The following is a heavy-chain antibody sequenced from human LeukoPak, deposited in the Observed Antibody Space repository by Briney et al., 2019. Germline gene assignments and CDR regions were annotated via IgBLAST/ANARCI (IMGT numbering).Heavy chain of an antibody. CDR3: AREYRYSSSRGGFDY. D-gene: IGHD6-6*01. CDR2: IYYSGST. Sequence: KPSETLSLTCTVSGGSISSYYWSWIRQPPGKGLEWIGYIYYSGSTNYNPSLKSRVTISVDTSKNQFSLKLSSVTAADTAVYYCAREYRYSSSRGGFDYWGQGTLVTVSS. V-gene: IGHV4-59*01. J-gene: IGHJ4*02. CDR1: GGSISSYY.